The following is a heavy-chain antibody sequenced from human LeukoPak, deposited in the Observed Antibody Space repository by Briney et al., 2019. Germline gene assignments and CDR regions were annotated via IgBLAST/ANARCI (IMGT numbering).Heavy chain of an antibody. D-gene: IGHD3-10*01. CDR1: GYTFTGYY. CDR2: INPDSGGT. CDR3: AREWGYGSGTAVAFDI. Sequence: ASVKVSCKASGYTFTGYYMHWVRQAPGQGLEWMGWINPDSGGTNYAQKFQGRVTMTRDTSISTAYMELTSLKSDDTAVYYCAREWGYGSGTAVAFDIWGQGTMVTVSS. V-gene: IGHV1-2*02. J-gene: IGHJ3*02.